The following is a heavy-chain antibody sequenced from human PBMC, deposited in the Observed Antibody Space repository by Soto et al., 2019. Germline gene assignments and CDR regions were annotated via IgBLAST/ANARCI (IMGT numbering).Heavy chain of an antibody. Sequence: SETLSLTCTVSGASISSSSYYWGWIRQPPGKGLEWIGSMYYSGSTYYDPSLRSRVTISVDTSKNQFSLKLSSVTAADTAVYYCASLDITRDAGTGYFDFCGQATLVTVSS. D-gene: IGHD1-20*01. J-gene: IGHJ4*02. CDR3: ASLDITRDAGTGYFDF. V-gene: IGHV4-39*01. CDR2: MYYSGST. CDR1: GASISSSSYY.